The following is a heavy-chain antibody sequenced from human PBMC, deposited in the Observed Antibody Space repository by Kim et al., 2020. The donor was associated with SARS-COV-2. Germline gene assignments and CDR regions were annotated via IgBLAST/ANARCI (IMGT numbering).Heavy chain of an antibody. D-gene: IGHD5-12*01. V-gene: IGHV4-59*09. CDR3: ARGVDIVATITPTYFDY. Sequence: LKRRDTISVDTSKNQFYLELSSVTAADTAVYYCARGVDIVATITPTYFDYWGQGTLVTVSS. J-gene: IGHJ4*02.